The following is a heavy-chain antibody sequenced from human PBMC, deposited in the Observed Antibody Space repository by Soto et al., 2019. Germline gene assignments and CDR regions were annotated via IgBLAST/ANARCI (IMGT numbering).Heavy chain of an antibody. CDR1: GYNFFNYY. CDR2: IVPSDDYT. Sequence: QVQLVQSGAEVKQPGASVTVSCKASGYNFFNYYVHWVRQAPGQGLEWMGIIVPSDDYTFYAEKAQGRVTLTTDASTVTLLMELTRLTSADTAIYFCAKVGVKMARDFSSGYYNGFDTWGQGTLGTVSS. J-gene: IGHJ5*02. V-gene: IGHV1-46*01. CDR3: AKVGVKMARDFSSGYYNGFDT. D-gene: IGHD3-3*01.